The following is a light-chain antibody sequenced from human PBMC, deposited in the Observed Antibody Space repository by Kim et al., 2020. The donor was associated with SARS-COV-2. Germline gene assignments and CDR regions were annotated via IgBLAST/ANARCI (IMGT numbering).Light chain of an antibody. CDR3: QQYSSTPRT. CDR2: WAS. V-gene: IGKV4-1*01. CDR1: QSVLYSSNNKNY. J-gene: IGKJ1*01. Sequence: DIVMTQSPESLAVSRGERATINCKSSQSVLYSSNNKNYLAWYQQKPGQPPKLLIYWASTRESGVPDRFSGSGSGTDFTLTISSLQAEDVAVYYCQQYSSTPRTFGQGTKVEIK.